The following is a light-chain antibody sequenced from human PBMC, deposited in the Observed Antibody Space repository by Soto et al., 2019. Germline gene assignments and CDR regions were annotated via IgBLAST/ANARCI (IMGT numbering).Light chain of an antibody. Sequence: QSTLTQPRSVSGSPGQSVTISCTGTSSDVGGYNYVSWYQQHPGKAPKVMIYDVSERPSGVPDRFSGYKSGNTASLTISGLQAEDEADYYCCSYAGSPRYVFGTGTKLTVL. CDR2: DVS. V-gene: IGLV2-11*01. CDR1: SSDVGGYNY. CDR3: CSYAGSPRYV. J-gene: IGLJ1*01.